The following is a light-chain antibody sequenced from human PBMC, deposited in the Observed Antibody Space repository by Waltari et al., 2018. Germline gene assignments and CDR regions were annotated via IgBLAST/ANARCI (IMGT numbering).Light chain of an antibody. J-gene: IGLJ3*02. Sequence: QSALTQPASVSGSPGQSVTISCTGTRSDIGTYNYVPWYQQHPGKAPKLIIYDVSNRPSGISNRFSGSKSGSTASLTISGLQAEDEADYHCCSYTTTNARVFGGGTKLTVL. CDR1: RSDIGTYNY. V-gene: IGLV2-14*03. CDR2: DVS. CDR3: CSYTTTNARV.